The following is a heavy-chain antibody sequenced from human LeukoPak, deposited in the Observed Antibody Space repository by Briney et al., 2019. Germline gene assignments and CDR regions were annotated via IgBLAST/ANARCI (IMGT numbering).Heavy chain of an antibody. Sequence: PGGSLRLSCAASGFTFSSYSTNWVRQAPGKGLEWVSSISSSSSYIYYADSVKGRFTISRDNAKNSLYLQMNSLRAEDTAVYYCARGSATDYYDFWSGPYYFDYWGQGTLVTVSS. J-gene: IGHJ4*02. CDR1: GFTFSSYS. D-gene: IGHD3-3*01. CDR3: ARGSATDYYDFWSGPYYFDY. V-gene: IGHV3-21*01. CDR2: ISSSSSYI.